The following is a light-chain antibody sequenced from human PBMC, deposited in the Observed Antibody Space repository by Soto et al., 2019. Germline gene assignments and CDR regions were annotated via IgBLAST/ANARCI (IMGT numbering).Light chain of an antibody. Sequence: CTVSPGIRSWLAWYQQPPGNAPKLLIYNASTLESGVPSRFSGSGSGTEFSLTITSLQPDDFATYYCQQYFNYTSFGQGTKVDVK. CDR2: NAS. V-gene: IGKV1-5*03. CDR3: QQYFNYTS. CDR1: PGIRSW. J-gene: IGKJ1*01.